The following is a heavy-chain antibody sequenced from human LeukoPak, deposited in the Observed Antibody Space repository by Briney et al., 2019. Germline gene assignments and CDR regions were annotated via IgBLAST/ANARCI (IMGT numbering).Heavy chain of an antibody. CDR2: IYSGGAT. D-gene: IGHD1-26*01. V-gene: IGHV3-53*01. CDR3: ARDREGP. Sequence: GGSLRLSCAASGFTVSNNYMRGVRQAPGKGLEWVSSIYSGGATKYADSVKGRFTISRDNSKNTLYLQMNSLRPEDTAVYYCARDREGPWGQGTLVTVSS. J-gene: IGHJ5*02. CDR1: GFTVSNNY.